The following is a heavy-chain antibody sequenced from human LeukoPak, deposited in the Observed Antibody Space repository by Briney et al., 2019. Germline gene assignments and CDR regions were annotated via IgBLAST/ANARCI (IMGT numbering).Heavy chain of an antibody. J-gene: IGHJ4*02. CDR3: ATYRQVLLPFES. CDR1: GFTLSSYG. Sequence: GGSLRLSCAASGFTLSSYGTSWVRQAPGKGLEWVSTISGSGGRTYYADSVKGRFTISRDNSKNTLYLQMNSLRAEDTAIYYCATYRQVLLPFESWGQGTLVTVSS. D-gene: IGHD2-8*02. CDR2: ISGSGGRT. V-gene: IGHV3-23*01.